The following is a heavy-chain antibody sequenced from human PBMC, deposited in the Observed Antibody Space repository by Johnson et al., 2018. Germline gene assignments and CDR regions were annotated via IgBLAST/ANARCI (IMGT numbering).Heavy chain of an antibody. J-gene: IGHJ3*02. CDR3: AKVGYCSGGSCHDACDI. CDR1: GGTFSSYA. Sequence: QVQLVQSGAEVKKPGSSVKVSCKASGGTFSSYAISWVRQAPGQGLEWMGGMNPNSGNTGYAQKFQGRVTMTRNTSISTAYMELSSLGSEDTGVYYCAKVGYCSGGSCHDACDIWGQGTMVTVSS. CDR2: MNPNSGNT. D-gene: IGHD2-15*01. V-gene: IGHV1-8*02.